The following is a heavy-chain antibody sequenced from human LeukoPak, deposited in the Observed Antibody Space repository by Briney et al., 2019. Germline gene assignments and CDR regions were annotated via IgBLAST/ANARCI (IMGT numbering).Heavy chain of an antibody. CDR2: ISSSGSTI. CDR3: ARDHGRTGWYETVDH. J-gene: IGHJ4*02. Sequence: GGSLRLSCAASGFTFSDYYMSWIRQAPGKGLEWVSYISSSGSTIHYADSVKGRFTISRDNAKNSLYLQMNSLRAEDTAVYYCARDHGRTGWYETVDHWGQGTLVTVSS. V-gene: IGHV3-11*01. CDR1: GFTFSDYY. D-gene: IGHD6-19*01.